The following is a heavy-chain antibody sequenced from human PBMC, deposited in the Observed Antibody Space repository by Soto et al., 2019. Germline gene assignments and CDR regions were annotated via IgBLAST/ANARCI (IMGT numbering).Heavy chain of an antibody. CDR3: ARNPYNTRWHFDY. D-gene: IGHD6-13*01. V-gene: IGHV4-39*01. CDR1: GGSIRSTTYY. CDR2: MSYSGRT. Sequence: QLQLQESGPGLVKPSETLSLTCIVSGGSIRSTTYYWGWIRQPPGKGLEWIGGMSYSGRTNYNSALKGRVTVSVDTSKNQFSLKVSSVTDADTAVYYCARNPYNTRWHFDYWGQGTLVTVSS. J-gene: IGHJ4*02.